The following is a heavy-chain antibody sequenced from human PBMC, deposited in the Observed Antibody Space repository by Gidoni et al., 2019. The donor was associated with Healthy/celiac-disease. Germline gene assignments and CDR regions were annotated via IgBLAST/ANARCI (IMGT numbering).Heavy chain of an antibody. J-gene: IGHJ4*02. CDR1: GGSISSSSYY. Sequence: QLQLQESGPGLVKPSETLSLTCTVSGGSISSSSYYWGWIRQPPGKGLEWIGSIYYSGSTYYNPSLKSRVTISVDTSKNQFSLKLSSVTAADTAVYYCARHNWDYDILTGYYRNYYFDYWGQGTLVTVSS. CDR2: IYYSGST. D-gene: IGHD3-9*01. V-gene: IGHV4-39*01. CDR3: ARHNWDYDILTGYYRNYYFDY.